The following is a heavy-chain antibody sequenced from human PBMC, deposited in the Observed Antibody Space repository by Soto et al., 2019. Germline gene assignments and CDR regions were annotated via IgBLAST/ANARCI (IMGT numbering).Heavy chain of an antibody. CDR3: ARDKQSRTTTDLAGGMDV. CDR2: INPSGGST. CDR1: GYTFTSYY. J-gene: IGHJ6*01. D-gene: IGHD4-17*01. V-gene: IGHV1-46*01. Sequence: ASVKVSCKASGYTFTSYYMHWVRQAPGQGLEWMGIINPSGGSTSYAQKFQGRVTMTRDTSTSTVYMELSSLRSEDTAVYYCARDKQSRTTTDLAGGMDVWGQGTTVTVSS.